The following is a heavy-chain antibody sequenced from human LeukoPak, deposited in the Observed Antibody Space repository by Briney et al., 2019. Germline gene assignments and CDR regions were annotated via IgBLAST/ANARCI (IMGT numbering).Heavy chain of an antibody. CDR2: IIPIFGTA. J-gene: IGHJ1*01. D-gene: IGHD2-2*01. V-gene: IGHV1-69*05. CDR1: GGTFSSYA. CDR3: ARVLDYCSSTSCYLQH. Sequence: SVKVSCKASGGTFSSYAISWVRPAPGQGLAWMGGIIPIFGTANYAQKFQGRVTITTDESTSTAYMELSSLRSEDTAVYYCARVLDYCSSTSCYLQHWGQGTLVTVSS.